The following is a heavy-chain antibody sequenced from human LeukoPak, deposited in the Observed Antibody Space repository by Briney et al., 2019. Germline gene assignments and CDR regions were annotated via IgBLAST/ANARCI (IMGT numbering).Heavy chain of an antibody. CDR3: ARGEAGATTDFDY. CDR2: IYYSGST. Sequence: GSLRLSCAASGFTVSSNYMSWVRQAPGKGLEWIGSIYYSGSTNYNPSLKSRVTISIDTSKKQFSLKLSSVTAADTAVYYCARGEAGATTDFDYWGQGTLVTVSS. V-gene: IGHV4-59*02. J-gene: IGHJ4*02. D-gene: IGHD1-26*01. CDR1: GFTVSSNY.